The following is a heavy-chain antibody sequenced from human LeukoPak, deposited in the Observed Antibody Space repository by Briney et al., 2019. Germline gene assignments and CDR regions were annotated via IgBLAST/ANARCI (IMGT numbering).Heavy chain of an antibody. CDR2: FYPEDGET. Sequence: ASVKVSCKVSGYTLTELSMHWVGQAPGKGLEWMGGFYPEDGETIYAQKLKGRVTMTEDRSTHTAYIELSSLRSEDTAVYYCATDRVGATQVDAFDIWGQGTMVTVSS. D-gene: IGHD1-26*01. V-gene: IGHV1-24*01. CDR1: GYTLTELS. J-gene: IGHJ3*02. CDR3: ATDRVGATQVDAFDI.